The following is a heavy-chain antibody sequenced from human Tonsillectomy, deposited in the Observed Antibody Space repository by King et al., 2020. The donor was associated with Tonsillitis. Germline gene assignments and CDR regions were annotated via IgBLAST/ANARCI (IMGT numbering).Heavy chain of an antibody. CDR3: AREHQAYETLTGYS. V-gene: IGHV3-21*01. J-gene: IGHJ6*02. CDR2: ISSGSSYI. CDR1: GFTFSSYR. Sequence: VQLVESGGGLVKPGGSLTLSCAASGFTFSSYRMHWVRQAPGKGLEWVSSISSGSSYIYYVDAVKGRFTTSRDNAKNSLYLQMNSLRAEDTAVYYCAREHQAYETLTGYSGGQGTTVSVSS. D-gene: IGHD3-9*01.